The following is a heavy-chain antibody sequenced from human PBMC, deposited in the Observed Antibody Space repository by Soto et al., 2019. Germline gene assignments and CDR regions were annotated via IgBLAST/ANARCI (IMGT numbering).Heavy chain of an antibody. CDR1: GGSFSGYY. J-gene: IGHJ3*02. D-gene: IGHD3-10*01. CDR2: INHSGST. Sequence: SETLSLTCAVYGGSFSGYYWSWIRQPPGKGLEWIGEINHSGSTNYNPSLKSRVTISVDTSKNQFSLKLSSVTAADTAVYYCARGLQWFGELFSDAFDIWGQGTMVTVSS. V-gene: IGHV4-34*01. CDR3: ARGLQWFGELFSDAFDI.